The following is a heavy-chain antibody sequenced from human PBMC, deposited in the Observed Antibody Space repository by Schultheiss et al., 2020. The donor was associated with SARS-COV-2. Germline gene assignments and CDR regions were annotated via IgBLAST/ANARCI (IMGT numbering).Heavy chain of an antibody. CDR1: GFTFSSYG. CDR3: ARGIGGKGYYYYGMDV. Sequence: RGSLRLSCAASGFTFSSYGMHWVRQAPGKGLEWVAVISYDGSNKYYADSVKGRFTISRDNSKNTLYLQMNSLRAEDTAVYYCARGIGGKGYYYYGMDVWGQGTTVTVSS. V-gene: IGHV3-30*03. CDR2: ISYDGSNK. J-gene: IGHJ6*02. D-gene: IGHD1-26*01.